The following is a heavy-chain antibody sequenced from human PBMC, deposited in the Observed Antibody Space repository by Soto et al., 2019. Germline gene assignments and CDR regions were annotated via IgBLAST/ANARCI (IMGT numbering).Heavy chain of an antibody. D-gene: IGHD3-10*01. CDR3: ARMVLLWFGGLFDY. V-gene: IGHV3-23*01. CDR1: GFTFSSYA. J-gene: IGHJ4*02. CDR2: MSGSGGST. Sequence: EVQLLESGGGLVQPGGSLRLSCAASGFTFSSYAMSWVRQAPGKGLEWVSAMSGSGGSTYYADSVKGRFTISRDNSKNTLYLQMNSLRAEDTAVYYCARMVLLWFGGLFDYWGQGTLVTVSS.